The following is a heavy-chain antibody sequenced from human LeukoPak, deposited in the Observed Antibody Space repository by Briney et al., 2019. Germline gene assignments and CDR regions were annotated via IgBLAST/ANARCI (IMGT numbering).Heavy chain of an antibody. D-gene: IGHD1-26*01. CDR3: ARGKGGSYYQNGFDY. Sequence: ASVKVSCKASGYTFTSYDINWVRQATGQGLEWMGWMNPNSGNTGYAQKFQGRVTITRNTSISTAYMELSSLRSEDTAVYYCARGKGGSYYQNGFDYWGQGTLVTVSS. CDR2: MNPNSGNT. J-gene: IGHJ4*02. CDR1: GYTFTSYD. V-gene: IGHV1-8*03.